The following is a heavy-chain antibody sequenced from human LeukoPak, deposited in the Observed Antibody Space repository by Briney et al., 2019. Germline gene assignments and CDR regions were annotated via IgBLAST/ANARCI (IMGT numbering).Heavy chain of an antibody. D-gene: IGHD6-13*01. J-gene: IGHJ3*02. CDR3: ATLYSSSWHDAFDI. CDR1: GFTFSSYG. Sequence: GGSLRLSCAASGFTFSSYGMHWVRQAPGKGLEWVAFIRYDGSNKYYADSVKSRFTISRDNSKNTLYLQMNSLRAEDTAVYYCATLYSSSWHDAFDIWGQGTMVTVSS. CDR2: IRYDGSNK. V-gene: IGHV3-30*02.